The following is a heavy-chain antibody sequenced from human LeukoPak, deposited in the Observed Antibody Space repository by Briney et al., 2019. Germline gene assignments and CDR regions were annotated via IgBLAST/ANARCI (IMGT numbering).Heavy chain of an antibody. D-gene: IGHD3-10*01. Sequence: GGSLRLSCAASGFTFSSYAMSWVRQAPGKGLEWVSAISGSGGSTYYADSVKGRFTISRDNSKNTLYLQMNSLRAEDTAVYYCAKAGNYYGSGSPRPYYYGMDVWGTGTTVTVSS. V-gene: IGHV3-23*01. CDR2: ISGSGGST. CDR1: GFTFSSYA. CDR3: AKAGNYYGSGSPRPYYYGMDV. J-gene: IGHJ6*04.